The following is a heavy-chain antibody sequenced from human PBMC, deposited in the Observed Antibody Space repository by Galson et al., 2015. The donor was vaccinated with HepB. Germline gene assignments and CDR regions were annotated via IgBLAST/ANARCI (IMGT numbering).Heavy chain of an antibody. V-gene: IGHV3-30*04. J-gene: IGHJ4*02. CDR1: GFSFRSYT. Sequence: SLRLSCAVSGFSFRSYTMHWVRQAPGKGLEWMSSISYNGDTQNYVDSVKGRFTTSRDNSKSTLYLQMNSLRPEDTAVYYCAREDRNAYDFFDYWGQGTLVSVSP. CDR2: ISYNGDTQ. CDR3: AREDRNAYDFFDY. D-gene: IGHD2-15*01.